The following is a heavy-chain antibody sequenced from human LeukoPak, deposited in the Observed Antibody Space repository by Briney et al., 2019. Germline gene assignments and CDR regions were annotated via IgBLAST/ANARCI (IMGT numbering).Heavy chain of an antibody. D-gene: IGHD4-17*01. CDR1: GGSMRSYY. J-gene: IGHJ4*02. CDR3: AKMGNPATVTADY. V-gene: IGHV4-59*08. CDR2: ISYSGST. Sequence: SETLSLTCTVSGGSMRSYYWSWIRQPPGKGLEWIGYISYSGSTIYNPSLKSRVTISVDTSENQFSLKLNSVTAADTAVYYCAKMGNPATVTADYWGQGTLVTVSS.